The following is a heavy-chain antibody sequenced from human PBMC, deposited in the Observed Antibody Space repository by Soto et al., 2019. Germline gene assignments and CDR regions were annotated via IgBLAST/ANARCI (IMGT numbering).Heavy chain of an antibody. CDR3: ARTPGSGYYYIDY. V-gene: IGHV1-2*02. CDR1: GYTFTGYY. J-gene: IGHJ4*02. D-gene: IGHD3-3*01. Sequence: ASVKVSCKASGYTFTGYYMHWVRQAPGQGLEWMGWINPNSGGTNYAQKFQGRVTMTRDTSISTAYMELSRLRSDDTAVYYCARTPGSGYYYIDYWGQGTLVTVSS. CDR2: INPNSGGT.